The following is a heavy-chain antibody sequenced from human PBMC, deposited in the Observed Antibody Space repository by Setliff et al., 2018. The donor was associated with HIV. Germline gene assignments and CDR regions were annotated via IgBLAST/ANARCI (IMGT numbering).Heavy chain of an antibody. CDR2: IKSKADGGAT. CDR1: GITFVNAW. V-gene: IGHV3-15*01. CDR3: TTDLIIRGVIIDGALR. D-gene: IGHD3-10*01. J-gene: IGHJ4*02. Sequence: GGSLRLSCAVSGITFVNAWMSWVRQAPGKGLEWVGRIKSKADGGATDYAAPVKGRFSISRDDSKNMLYLQMNSLETEDTAVYYCTTDLIIRGVIIDGALRWGQGTLVTVSS.